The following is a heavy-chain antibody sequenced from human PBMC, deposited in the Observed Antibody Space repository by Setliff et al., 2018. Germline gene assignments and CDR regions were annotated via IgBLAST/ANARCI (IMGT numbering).Heavy chain of an antibody. CDR1: GGSISSGGFY. V-gene: IGHV4-61*09. CDR3: ARESATIGEFPLYYFDK. D-gene: IGHD3-10*01. CDR2: FHTGRAT. J-gene: IGHJ4*02. Sequence: PSETLSLTCSVSGGSISSGGFYWSWIRQSAGRGLEWIGHFHTGRATDYNLSLKSRVTISLDSSKNQFSLRLSSVTAADAAVYFCARESATIGEFPLYYFDKWGQGIPVTVSS.